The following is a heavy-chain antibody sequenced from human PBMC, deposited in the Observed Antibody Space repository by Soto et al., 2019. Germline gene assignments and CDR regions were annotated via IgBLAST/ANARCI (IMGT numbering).Heavy chain of an antibody. Sequence: PSETLSLTCAVSGYSISSGYYWGWIRQPPGKGLEWIGSTYHSGSTSYKPSLKSRVTISVDTSKNQFSLKLSSVTAADTAVYYCARDVRGATSPYFDYCGQGTLVTVSS. CDR3: ARDVRGATSPYFDY. D-gene: IGHD3-10*02. CDR1: GYSISSGYY. V-gene: IGHV4-38-2*02. J-gene: IGHJ4*02. CDR2: TYHSGST.